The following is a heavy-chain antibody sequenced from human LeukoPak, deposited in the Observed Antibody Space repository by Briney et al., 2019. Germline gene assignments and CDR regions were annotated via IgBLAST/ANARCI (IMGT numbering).Heavy chain of an antibody. V-gene: IGHV4-59*08. J-gene: IGHJ6*02. CDR1: GGSISSYY. CDR3: ARHAAPSYYYGMDV. Sequence: SETLSLTCTVSGGSISSYYWSWIRQPPGKGLEWIGYIYYRGSTNYNPSLKSRVTISVDTSKNQFSLKLSSVTAADTAVYYCARHAAPSYYYGMDVWGQGTTVTVSS. CDR2: IYYRGST. D-gene: IGHD6-25*01.